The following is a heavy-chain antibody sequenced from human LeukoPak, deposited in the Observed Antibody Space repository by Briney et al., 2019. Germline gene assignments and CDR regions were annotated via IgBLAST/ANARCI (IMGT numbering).Heavy chain of an antibody. Sequence: ASVKVSRKASGGTFSSYAISWVRQAPGQGLEWMGRIIPIFGTANYAQKFQGRVTITTDESTSTAYMELSSLRSEDTAVYYCARDHTYDSSGYYYSYFDYWGQEPWSPSPQ. J-gene: IGHJ4*01. CDR2: IIPIFGTA. CDR1: GGTFSSYA. CDR3: ARDHTYDSSGYYYSYFDY. V-gene: IGHV1-69*05. D-gene: IGHD3-22*01.